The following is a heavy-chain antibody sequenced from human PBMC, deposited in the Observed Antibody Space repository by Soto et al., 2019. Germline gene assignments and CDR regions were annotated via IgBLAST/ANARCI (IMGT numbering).Heavy chain of an antibody. D-gene: IGHD2-21*01. V-gene: IGHV1-24*01. CDR2: FDPEDGET. CDR3: ATGVDSGPYFDD. Sequence: GASVKVSCKVSGYTLTELSMHWVRQAPGKGLEWMGGFDPEDGETIYAQKFQGRVTMTEDTSTDTAYMELSSLRSEGTAVYYCATGVDSGPYFDDWGQATLVTVSS. J-gene: IGHJ5*02. CDR1: GYTLTELS.